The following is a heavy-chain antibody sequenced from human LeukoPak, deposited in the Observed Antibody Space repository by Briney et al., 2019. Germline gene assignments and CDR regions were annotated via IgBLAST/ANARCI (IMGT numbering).Heavy chain of an antibody. V-gene: IGHV4-4*07. D-gene: IGHD1-20*01. J-gene: IGHJ4*02. CDR3: ARSSLSLHNWNANFDY. Sequence: SETLSLTCTVSGGSISSNYWSWIRQPAGKGLEWIGRIYSTGSTNYNPSLKSRVTMSVDTSKNQFSLKLSSVTAADTAVYYCARSSLSLHNWNANFDYWGQGTLVTVSS. CDR1: GGSISSNY. CDR2: IYSTGST.